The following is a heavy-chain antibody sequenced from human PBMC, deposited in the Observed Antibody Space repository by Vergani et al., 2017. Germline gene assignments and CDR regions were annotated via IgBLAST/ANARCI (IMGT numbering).Heavy chain of an antibody. CDR1: GGSISSSSYY. Sequence: QLQLQESGPGLVKPSETLSLTCTVSGGSISSSSYYRGWIRQPPGKGLEWIGSIYYSGSTYYNPSLKSRVTISVDTSKNQFSLKLSSVTAADTAVYYCARPYSSSWYGNWFDPWGQGTLVTVSS. CDR2: IYYSGST. CDR3: ARPYSSSWYGNWFDP. D-gene: IGHD6-13*01. V-gene: IGHV4-39*01. J-gene: IGHJ5*02.